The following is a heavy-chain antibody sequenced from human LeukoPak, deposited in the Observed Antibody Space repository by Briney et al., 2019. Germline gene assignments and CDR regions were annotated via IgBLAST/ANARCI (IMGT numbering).Heavy chain of an antibody. J-gene: IGHJ4*02. CDR1: GFTFSTCN. Sequence: PGASLRLSCAASGFTFSTCNMNWVRQAPGKGLEWVSFISSSSSYIYYADSVKGRFTISRDNAKNSLYLQMNSLRAEDTAVYYCAKVSAAGKTGFFDYWGQGTLVTVSS. CDR3: AKVSAAGKTGFFDY. V-gene: IGHV3-21*04. CDR2: ISSSSSYI. D-gene: IGHD6-13*01.